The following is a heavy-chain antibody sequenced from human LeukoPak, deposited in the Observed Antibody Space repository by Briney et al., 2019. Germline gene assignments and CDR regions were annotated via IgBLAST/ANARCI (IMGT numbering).Heavy chain of an antibody. J-gene: IGHJ4*02. CDR3: ARFVHDYGDYYFDY. V-gene: IGHV4-59*01. D-gene: IGHD4-17*01. Sequence: SETLSLTCTVSGGSISSYYWSWIRQPPGRGLEWIGYIYYSGSTNYNPSLKSRVTISVDTSKKQLSLKLSSVTAADTAVYYCARFVHDYGDYYFDYWGQGTLVTVSS. CDR2: IYYSGST. CDR1: GGSISSYY.